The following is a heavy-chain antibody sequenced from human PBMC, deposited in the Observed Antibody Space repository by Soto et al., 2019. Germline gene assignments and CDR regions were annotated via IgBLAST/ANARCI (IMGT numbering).Heavy chain of an antibody. CDR1: GFTFSSYA. Sequence: SLRLSCAASGFTFSSYAMHWVRQAPGKGLEWVAVISYDGSNKYYADSVKGRFTISRDNSKNTLYLQMNSLRAEDTAVYYCARPNGYSSSWYPNPDYWGQGTLVTVAS. J-gene: IGHJ4*02. CDR2: ISYDGSNK. CDR3: ARPNGYSSSWYPNPDY. V-gene: IGHV3-30-3*01. D-gene: IGHD6-13*01.